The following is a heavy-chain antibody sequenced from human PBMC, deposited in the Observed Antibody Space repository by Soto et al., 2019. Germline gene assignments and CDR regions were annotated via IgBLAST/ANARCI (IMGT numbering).Heavy chain of an antibody. Sequence: PSETLSLTCTVSGGSISSYYWSWIRQPPGKGLEWIGYIHHSGSTKYNPSLKSRVSISVDTSTKQFSLKLTSVTAADRGVYYCARGVDSWSGYLFWGQGTPVTVSS. CDR3: ARGVDSWSGYLF. CDR2: IHHSGST. D-gene: IGHD3-3*01. V-gene: IGHV4-59*12. J-gene: IGHJ4*02. CDR1: GGSISSYY.